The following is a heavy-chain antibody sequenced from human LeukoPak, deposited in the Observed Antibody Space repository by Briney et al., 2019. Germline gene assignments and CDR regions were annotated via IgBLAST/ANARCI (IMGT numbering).Heavy chain of an antibody. Sequence: SETLSLTCAVSGGSISSGGYYWSWIRQPPGKGLEWIGYIYHSGSTYYNPSLKSRVTISVDRSKNQFSLKLSSVTAADTAVYCCARFRGPWRGTAMGAKHDFDYWGQGTLVTVSS. V-gene: IGHV4-30-2*01. CDR1: GGSISSGGYY. J-gene: IGHJ4*02. D-gene: IGHD5-18*01. CDR3: ARFRGPWRGTAMGAKHDFDY. CDR2: IYHSGST.